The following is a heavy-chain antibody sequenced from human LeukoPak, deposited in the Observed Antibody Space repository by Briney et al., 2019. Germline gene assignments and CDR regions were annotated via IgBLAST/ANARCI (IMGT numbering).Heavy chain of an antibody. CDR2: IYYSGMT. Sequence: SETPSLTCTVSGGSISSYYWSWIRQPPGKGLEWIGYIYYSGMTNYNPSLKSRVTMSVDTSKNQFSLNLNSATAADTAVYYCARRYCSGGSCYPRHFDFWGQGTLVTVSS. D-gene: IGHD2-15*01. V-gene: IGHV4-59*08. CDR1: GGSISSYY. CDR3: ARRYCSGGSCYPRHFDF. J-gene: IGHJ4*02.